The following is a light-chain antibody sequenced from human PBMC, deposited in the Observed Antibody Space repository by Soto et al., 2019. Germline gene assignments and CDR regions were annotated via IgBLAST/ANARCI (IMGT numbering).Light chain of an antibody. Sequence: QSALTQPASVSGSPGQSITISCTGTSSDVGAYNYVSWYQQHPGKAPKLMIYKVSNRPSGVSNRFSGSKSGNTASLTISGLQAEDEADYYCNSFTSSSTFVFGTGTKLTVL. CDR3: NSFTSSSTFV. V-gene: IGLV2-14*01. CDR1: SSDVGAYNY. J-gene: IGLJ1*01. CDR2: KVS.